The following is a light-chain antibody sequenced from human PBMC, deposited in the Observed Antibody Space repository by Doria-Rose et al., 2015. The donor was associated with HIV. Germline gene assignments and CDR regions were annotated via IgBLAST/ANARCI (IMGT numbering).Light chain of an antibody. CDR2: EVS. CDR3: SSYAAQNV. CDR1: SSDVGDYNY. J-gene: IGLJ1*01. Sequence: QPVLTQSPSASGSPGQSVTISCTGTSSDVGDYNYVSWYQQHPGKAPKLLIYEVSKRPSGVPDRFSGSKSGNTASLTVSGLQAEDEADYYCSSYAAQNVFGTGTKVTVL. V-gene: IGLV2-8*01.